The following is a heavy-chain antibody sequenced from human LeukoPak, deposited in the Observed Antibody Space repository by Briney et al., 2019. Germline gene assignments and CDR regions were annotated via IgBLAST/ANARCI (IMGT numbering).Heavy chain of an antibody. V-gene: IGHV1-18*01. J-gene: IGHJ3*02. CDR2: ISAYNGNT. Sequence: ASVKVSCKASGGTFSSYATSWVRQAPGQGLEWMGWISAYNGNTNYAQKLQGRVTMTTDTSTSTAYMELRSLRSDDTAVYYCARDRSQRNAFDIWGQGTMVTVSS. CDR1: GGTFSSYA. CDR3: ARDRSQRNAFDI.